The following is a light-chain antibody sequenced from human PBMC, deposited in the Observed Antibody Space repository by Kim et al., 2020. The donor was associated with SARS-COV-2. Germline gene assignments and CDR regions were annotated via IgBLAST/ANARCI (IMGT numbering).Light chain of an antibody. CDR1: KLGDKY. CDR2: QDS. Sequence: SVSPGQTASITCSGDKLGDKYACWYQQKPGQSPVLVIYQDSKRPSGIPERFSGSNSGNTATLTISGTQAIDEADYYCQAWDSSTGVFGGGTQLTV. CDR3: QAWDSSTGV. V-gene: IGLV3-1*01. J-gene: IGLJ3*02.